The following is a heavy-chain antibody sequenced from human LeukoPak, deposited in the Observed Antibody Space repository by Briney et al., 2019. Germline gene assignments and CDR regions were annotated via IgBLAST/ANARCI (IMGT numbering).Heavy chain of an antibody. J-gene: IGHJ4*02. V-gene: IGHV3-7*01. CDR2: IKQDGSEK. D-gene: IGHD6-19*01. CDR1: GFTFSSYS. Sequence: GGSLRLSCAASGFTFSSYSMNWVRQAPGKGLEWVANIKQDGSEKYYVDSVKGRFTISRDNAKNSLYLQMNSLRAEDTAVYYCARGEWLAMGFDYWGQGTLVTVSS. CDR3: ARGEWLAMGFDY.